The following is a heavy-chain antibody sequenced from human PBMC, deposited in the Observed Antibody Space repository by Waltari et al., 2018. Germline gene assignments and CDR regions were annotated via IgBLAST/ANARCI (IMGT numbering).Heavy chain of an antibody. CDR3: ARDPYYYDSSGYYYYYYGMDV. CDR2: IYYSGST. V-gene: IGHV4-39*07. CDR1: GGSISSSSYY. J-gene: IGHJ6*02. D-gene: IGHD3-22*01. Sequence: QLQLQESGPGLVKPSETLSLTCTVSGGSISSSSYYWGWIRQPPGKGLEWIGSIYYSGSTYYNPSLKSRVTISVDTSKNQFSLKLSSVTAADTAVYYCARDPYYYDSSGYYYYYYGMDVWGQGTTVTVSS.